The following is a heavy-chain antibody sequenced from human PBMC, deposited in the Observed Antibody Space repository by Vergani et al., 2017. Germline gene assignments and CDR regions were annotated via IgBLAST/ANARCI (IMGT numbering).Heavy chain of an antibody. V-gene: IGHV4-38-2*01. D-gene: IGHD3-16*01. CDR3: AKTLGEYEAYY. CDR1: GYSISSGYY. Sequence: QVQLQESGPGLVKPSETLPLTCAVSGYSISSGYYLGWIRQPPGKGLEWIWSIYHSGSTNYNPSLKSRGTISVDTSKNQFSLKLGTVTAADTAVYYCAKTLGEYEAYYWGQGTLVTVSS. CDR2: IYHSGST. J-gene: IGHJ4*02.